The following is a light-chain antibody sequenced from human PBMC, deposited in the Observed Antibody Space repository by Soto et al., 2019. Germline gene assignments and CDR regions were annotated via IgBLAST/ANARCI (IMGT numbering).Light chain of an antibody. Sequence: DIQMTQSPSSLSASVGDRVTITCRASQGITNYLAWYQQGPGKIPKLLIYAASTLQSGVPSRFSGSGSGPDFTLTISSLQPEDVATYYCQKYNSAPQTFGQGTRLEIK. V-gene: IGKV1-27*01. CDR1: QGITNY. J-gene: IGKJ5*01. CDR3: QKYNSAPQT. CDR2: AAS.